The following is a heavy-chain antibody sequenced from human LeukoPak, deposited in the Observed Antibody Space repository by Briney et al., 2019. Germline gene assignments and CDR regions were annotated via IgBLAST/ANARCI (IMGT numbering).Heavy chain of an antibody. Sequence: SQTLSLTCAISGDSVSSNSAAWNWIRQSPSRGLEWLGRTYYRSKWYNDYAVSVKSRITINPDTSKNQFSLQLSSVTAADTAVYYCAREINYYGSGSYYRGPPDYWGQGTLVTVSS. CDR3: AREINYYGSGSYYRGPPDY. CDR1: GDSVSSNSAA. CDR2: TYYRSKWYN. V-gene: IGHV6-1*01. D-gene: IGHD3-10*01. J-gene: IGHJ4*02.